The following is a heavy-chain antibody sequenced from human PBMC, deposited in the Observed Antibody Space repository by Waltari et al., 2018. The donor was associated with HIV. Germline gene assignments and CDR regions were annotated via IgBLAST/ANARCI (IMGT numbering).Heavy chain of an antibody. CDR3: ARGQYYSMDV. V-gene: IGHV3-74*01. D-gene: IGHD3-10*01. CDR1: GFTFSSSW. Sequence: EVQLVESGGGLVQPGGSLRLSCAASGFTFSSSWMHWVRQAPGKGLGGGSVSKSEGSNTRYADAVKGRFTLSRDNAKNTLYLQINRLRVEDTAVYYCARGQYYSMDVWGQGTTVTVSS. CDR2: SKSEGSNT. J-gene: IGHJ6*02.